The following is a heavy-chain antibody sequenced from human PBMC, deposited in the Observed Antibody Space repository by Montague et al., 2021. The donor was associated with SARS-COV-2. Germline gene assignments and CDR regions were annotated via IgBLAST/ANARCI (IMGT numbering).Heavy chain of an antibody. Sequence: SLRLSCAASEFIFSSYEMNWVRQAPGKGLEWVSYISNSGDTKYYXDSVKGRFTISRDNAKNSLYLQMSSLRAEDTAVYYCARAGEDYYYDSSGFLYWGQGILVTVSS. CDR3: ARAGEDYYYDSSGFLY. CDR1: EFIFSSYE. V-gene: IGHV3-48*03. D-gene: IGHD3-22*01. CDR2: ISNSGDTK. J-gene: IGHJ4*02.